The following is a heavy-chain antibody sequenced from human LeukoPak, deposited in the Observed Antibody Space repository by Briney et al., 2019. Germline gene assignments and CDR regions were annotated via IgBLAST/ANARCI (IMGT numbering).Heavy chain of an antibody. V-gene: IGHV3-74*03. CDR2: ISSDGTST. D-gene: IGHD5-18*01. Sequence: GGSLRLSCAASGFTFSSYWMHWVRQVPGKGLLWVSRISSDGTSTTYADSVKGRFTISRDNSKNTLYLQMNSLRAEDTAVYYCARQSGYSYGSDGMDVWGQGTTVTVSS. J-gene: IGHJ6*02. CDR1: GFTFSSYW. CDR3: ARQSGYSYGSDGMDV.